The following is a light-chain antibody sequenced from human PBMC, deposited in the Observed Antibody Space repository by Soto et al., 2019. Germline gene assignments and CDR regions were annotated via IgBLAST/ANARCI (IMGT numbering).Light chain of an antibody. V-gene: IGLV2-14*03. CDR1: TSDIGGYEY. J-gene: IGLJ1*01. CDR2: AVH. CDR3: SSYTPSSTYV. Sequence: QSALTQPASVSGSPGQSITISCTGSTSDIGGYEYVSWYQQYPGKAPPLIIYAVHSRPSGVSNRFSGSKSGNTASLTISGLQAEDEADYHCSSYTPSSTYVFGTGTKLTVL.